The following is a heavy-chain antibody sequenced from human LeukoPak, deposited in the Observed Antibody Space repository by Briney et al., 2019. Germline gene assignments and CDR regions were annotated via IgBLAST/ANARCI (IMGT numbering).Heavy chain of an antibody. V-gene: IGHV4-59*01. Sequence: SETLSLTCTVSGGSISSYYWSRIRQPPGKGLEWIGYIYYSGSTNYNPSLKSRVTISVDTSKNQFSLKLSSVTAADTAVYYCARDGDRGGFDPWGQGTLVTVSS. D-gene: IGHD2-15*01. CDR2: IYYSGST. CDR3: ARDGDRGGFDP. J-gene: IGHJ5*02. CDR1: GGSISSYY.